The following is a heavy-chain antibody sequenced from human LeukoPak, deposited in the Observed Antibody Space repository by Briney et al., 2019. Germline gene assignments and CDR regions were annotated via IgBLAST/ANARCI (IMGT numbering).Heavy chain of an antibody. CDR1: GFTLSSNY. CDR2: IYSGGST. Sequence: GGSLRLSCSASGFTLSSNYMSWVRQAPGRGLKWVSVIYSGGSTYYPDSVKGRFTISRDNSKNTLYLQMNGLRAEDTAVYYCARGSTVTSLGYWGQGTLVTVSS. V-gene: IGHV3-53*01. J-gene: IGHJ4*02. CDR3: ARGSTVTSLGY. D-gene: IGHD4-17*01.